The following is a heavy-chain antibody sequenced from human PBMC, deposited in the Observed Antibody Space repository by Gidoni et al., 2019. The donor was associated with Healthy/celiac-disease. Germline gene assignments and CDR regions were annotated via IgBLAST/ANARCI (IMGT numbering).Heavy chain of an antibody. J-gene: IGHJ4*02. CDR1: GGSFSGYY. Sequence: QVQLQQWGAGLLKPSETLSLTCAVYGGSFSGYYWSWIRQPPGKGLEWIGEINHSGSTNYNPSLKSRVTISVDTSKNQFSLKLSSVTAADTAVYYCARGRLIWGSYRYTGPAVGYFDYWGQGTLVTVSS. CDR3: ARGRLIWGSYRYTGPAVGYFDY. CDR2: INHSGST. V-gene: IGHV4-34*01. D-gene: IGHD3-16*02.